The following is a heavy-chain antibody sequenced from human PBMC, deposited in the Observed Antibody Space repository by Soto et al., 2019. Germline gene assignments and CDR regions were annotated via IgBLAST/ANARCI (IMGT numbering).Heavy chain of an antibody. V-gene: IGHV1-18*01. J-gene: IGHJ3*02. CDR3: ARGMVLGVIIVGRYAFDI. CDR2: ISAYNGNT. D-gene: IGHD3-10*01. Sequence: GASVKVSCKASGYTFTSYGISWVRQAPGQGLEWMGWISAYNGNTNYAQKLQGRVTMTTDTSTSTAYMELRSLRSDDTAVYYCARGMVLGVIIVGRYAFDIWGQGTMVTVSS. CDR1: GYTFTSYG.